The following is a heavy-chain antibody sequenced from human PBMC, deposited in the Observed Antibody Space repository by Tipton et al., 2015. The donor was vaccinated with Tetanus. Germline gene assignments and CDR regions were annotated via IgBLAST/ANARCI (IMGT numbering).Heavy chain of an antibody. V-gene: IGHV4-34*01. J-gene: IGHJ4*02. CDR3: ARGQFTAGFDY. CDR1: GGSFSGYY. Sequence: TLSLTCAVYGGSFSGYYWSWIRQPPGKGLEWIGEINHSGSTNYNPSLKSRVTISVDTSKNQFSLKLSSVTAADTAVYYCARGQFTAGFDYWGQGTLVTVSS. CDR2: INHSGST. D-gene: IGHD3-10*01.